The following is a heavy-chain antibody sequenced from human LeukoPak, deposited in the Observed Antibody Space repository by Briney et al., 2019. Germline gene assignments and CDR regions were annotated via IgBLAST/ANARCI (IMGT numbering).Heavy chain of an antibody. D-gene: IGHD2-2*01. Sequence: GGSLRLSCVASGFTISRYWMNWVRQAPGKGLVGVSRISGDGRTISYADSVKGRFTISIDNAKNTLSLQMNSLRGEDTAVYYCGREDRIVLGDDALDIWGQGSMVTVSS. V-gene: IGHV3-74*01. CDR3: GREDRIVLGDDALDI. CDR1: GFTISRYW. J-gene: IGHJ3*02. CDR2: ISGDGRTI.